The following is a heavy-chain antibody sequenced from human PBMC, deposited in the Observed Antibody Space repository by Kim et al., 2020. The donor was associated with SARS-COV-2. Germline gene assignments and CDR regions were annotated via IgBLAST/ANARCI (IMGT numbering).Heavy chain of an antibody. CDR3: AREKYWAYYYDSSGPEDAFDI. V-gene: IGHV3-21*01. D-gene: IGHD3-22*01. CDR1: GFTFSSYS. J-gene: IGHJ3*02. Sequence: GGSLRLSCAASGFTFSSYSMNWVRQAPGKGLEWVSSISSSSSYIYYADSVKGRFTISRDNAKNSLYLQMNSLRAEDTAVYYCAREKYWAYYYDSSGPEDAFDIWGQGTMVTVSS. CDR2: ISSSSSYI.